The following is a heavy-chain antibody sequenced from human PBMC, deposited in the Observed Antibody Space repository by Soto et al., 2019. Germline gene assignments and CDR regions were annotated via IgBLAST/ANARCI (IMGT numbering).Heavy chain of an antibody. J-gene: IGHJ4*02. V-gene: IGHV3-30-3*01. CDR3: ARDGTAGITIFGVPKGLIDY. CDR1: GFTFSSYA. D-gene: IGHD3-3*01. CDR2: ISYDGSNK. Sequence: QVQLVESGGGVVQPGRSLRLSCAASGFTFSSYAMHWVRQAPGKGLEWVAVISYDGSNKYYADSVKGRFTISRDNSKNTLYLQMNSLRAEDTAVYYCARDGTAGITIFGVPKGLIDYWGQGTLVTVSS.